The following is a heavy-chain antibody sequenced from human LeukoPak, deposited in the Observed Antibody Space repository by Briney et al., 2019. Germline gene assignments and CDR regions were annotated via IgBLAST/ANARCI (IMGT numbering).Heavy chain of an antibody. CDR2: SKFQSDGVTT. CDR1: GFTFTNAW. J-gene: IGHJ4*02. V-gene: IGHV3-15*01. Sequence: GGSLRLSCAASGFTFTNAWMSWVRQAPGKVGEWICRSKFQSDGVTTYYAAPVKATFTISIDDSKNTVYLQMNSLKTEDTAVYYCTTLSYVGGYWGQGTLVTVSS. D-gene: IGHD3-10*02. CDR3: TTLSYVGGY.